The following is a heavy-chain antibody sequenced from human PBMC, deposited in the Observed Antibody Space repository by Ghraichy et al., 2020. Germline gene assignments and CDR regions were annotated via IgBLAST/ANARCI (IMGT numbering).Heavy chain of an antibody. CDR1: GFTFDDHG. D-gene: IGHD6-19*01. CDR3: ARVGGWYYFDC. CDR2: IDWNGGST. J-gene: IGHJ4*02. V-gene: IGHV3-20*01. Sequence: GGSLRLSCAASGFTFDDHGMSWVRRAPGKGLEWVAGIDWNGGSTAYAASVKGRFTISRDHAKNSLYLQMNSLRAEDTALCPCARVGGWYYFDCWGQGTLVTVSS.